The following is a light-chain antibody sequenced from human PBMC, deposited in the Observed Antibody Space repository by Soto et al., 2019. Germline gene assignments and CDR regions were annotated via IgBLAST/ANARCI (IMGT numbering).Light chain of an antibody. CDR2: LGS. Sequence: DIVMTQSPLSLPVTPGEPASISCRSSQSLLYSNGYNYLDWYLQKPGQSPQLLIYLGSNRASGVPDRFSGSGSGTDFTLKISRVEAEDDGVYYCMQALQAPFTFGPGTKVHIK. CDR3: MQALQAPFT. CDR1: QSLLYSNGYNY. V-gene: IGKV2-28*01. J-gene: IGKJ3*01.